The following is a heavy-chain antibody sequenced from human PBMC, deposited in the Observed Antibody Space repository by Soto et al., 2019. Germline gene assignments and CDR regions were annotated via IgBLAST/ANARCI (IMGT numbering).Heavy chain of an antibody. CDR3: ARAPKWLDSYYYYGMDV. V-gene: IGHV4-59*01. CDR1: GGSISSYY. J-gene: IGHJ6*01. Sequence: SETLSLTCTVSGGSISSYYWSWIRQPPGKGLEWIGYIYYSGSTNYNPSLKSRVTISVDTSKNQFSLKLSSVTAADTAVYYCARAPKWLDSYYYYGMDVWGQGTTVTISS. D-gene: IGHD6-19*01. CDR2: IYYSGST.